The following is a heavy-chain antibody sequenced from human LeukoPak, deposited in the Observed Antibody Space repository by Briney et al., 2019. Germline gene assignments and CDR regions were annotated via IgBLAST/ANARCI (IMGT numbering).Heavy chain of an antibody. CDR3: ARDPQWGNDILGWFDP. CDR2: IYTSGST. D-gene: IGHD2-8*01. V-gene: IGHV4-4*07. CDR1: GGSISSYY. Sequence: SETLSLTRTVSGGSISSYYWSWIRQPAGKGLEWIGRIYTSGSTNYNPSLKSRVTMSVDTSKNQFSLKLSSVTAADTAVYYCARDPQWGNDILGWFDPWGQGTLVTVSS. J-gene: IGHJ5*02.